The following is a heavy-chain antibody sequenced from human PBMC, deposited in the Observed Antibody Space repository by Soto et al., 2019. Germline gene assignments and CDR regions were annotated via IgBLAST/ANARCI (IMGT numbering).Heavy chain of an antibody. V-gene: IGHV3-30*18. CDR1: GFTFSSYG. Sequence: QVQLVESGGGVVQPGRSLRLSCAASGFTFSSYGMHWVRQAPGKGLEWVAVISYDGSNKYYADSVKGRFTISRDNSKNTLYLQMNSLRAEDTAVYYCAKDVTGDYPYYYYYMDVWGKGTTVTVSS. D-gene: IGHD4-17*01. J-gene: IGHJ6*03. CDR2: ISYDGSNK. CDR3: AKDVTGDYPYYYYYMDV.